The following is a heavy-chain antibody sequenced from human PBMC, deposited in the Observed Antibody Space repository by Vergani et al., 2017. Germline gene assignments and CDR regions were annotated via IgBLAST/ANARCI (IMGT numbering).Heavy chain of an antibody. CDR1: GGTFSSYT. CDR3: AGGIAVAGRDAFDI. V-gene: IGHV1-69*02. Sequence: QVQLVQSGAEVKKPGSSVKVSCKASGGTFSSYTISWVRQAPGPGLEWMGRIIPILGIANYAQKFQGRVTITAEKSTSTAYMELSSLRSEDTAVYYCAGGIAVAGRDAFDIWGQGTMVTVSS. D-gene: IGHD6-19*01. J-gene: IGHJ3*02. CDR2: IIPILGIA.